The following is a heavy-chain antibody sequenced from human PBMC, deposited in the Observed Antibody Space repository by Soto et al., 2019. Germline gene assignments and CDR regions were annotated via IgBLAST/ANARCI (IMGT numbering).Heavy chain of an antibody. CDR1: GFTFSSYG. CDR2: IWYDGSNK. V-gene: IGHV3-33*01. CDR3: ARDYDFWSGYSHYYYYGMDV. D-gene: IGHD3-3*01. J-gene: IGHJ6*02. Sequence: GGSLSLSCAASGFTFSSYGMHWVRQAPGKGLEWVAVIWYDGSNKYYADSVKGRFTISRDNSKNTLYLQMNSLRAEDTAVYYCARDYDFWSGYSHYYYYGMDVWGQGTTVTSP.